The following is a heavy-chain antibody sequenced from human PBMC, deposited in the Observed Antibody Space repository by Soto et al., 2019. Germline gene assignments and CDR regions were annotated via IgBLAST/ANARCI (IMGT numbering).Heavy chain of an antibody. V-gene: IGHV5-51*01. CDR3: ARASPNLYYYYYGMDV. J-gene: IGHJ6*02. Sequence: PVESLRISCKGSGYSFTSYWIGWVRQMPGKGLEWMGIIYPGDSDTRYSPSFQGQVTISADKSISTAYLQWSSLKASDTAMYYCARASPNLYYYYYGMDVWGQGTTVTVSS. CDR2: IYPGDSDT. CDR1: GYSFTSYW.